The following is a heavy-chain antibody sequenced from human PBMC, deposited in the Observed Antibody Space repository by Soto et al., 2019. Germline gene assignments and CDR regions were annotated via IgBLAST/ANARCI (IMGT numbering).Heavy chain of an antibody. J-gene: IGHJ4*02. CDR2: ISGSGGST. CDR3: AKDRAVRGYDYGAQLGY. V-gene: IGHV3-23*01. D-gene: IGHD4-17*01. CDR1: GFTFSIYA. Sequence: PGGSLRLSWAASGFTFSIYAMSCVHQAPGKGLEWVSAISGSGGSTYYADSVKGRFTISRDNSKNTLYLQMNSLRAEDTAVYYCAKDRAVRGYDYGAQLGYWGQGTLVTVSS.